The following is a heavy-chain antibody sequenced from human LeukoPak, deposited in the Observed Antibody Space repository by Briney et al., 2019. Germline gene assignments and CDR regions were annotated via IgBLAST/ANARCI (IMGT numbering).Heavy chain of an antibody. CDR3: ARGFRYDYVWGSHD. J-gene: IGHJ4*02. D-gene: IGHD3-16*01. Sequence: ASVKVSCKTSGYTFTNYAMNWVRQAPGQGLEWMGWINTNTGNPTYAQGFTGRFVFSLDTSVSTAYLQISSLKAEDTAVYYCARGFRYDYVWGSHDWGQGTLVTVSS. CDR2: INTNTGNP. CDR1: GYTFTNYA. V-gene: IGHV7-4-1*02.